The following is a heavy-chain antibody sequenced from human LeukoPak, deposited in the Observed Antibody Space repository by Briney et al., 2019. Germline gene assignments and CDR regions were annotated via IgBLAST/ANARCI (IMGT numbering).Heavy chain of an antibody. CDR3: ARDLYDFWSGYYPVYYFDY. V-gene: IGHV3-9*01. J-gene: IGHJ4*02. CDR1: GFTFDDYA. Sequence: GGSLRLSCAASGFTFDDYAMHWVRQAPGRGLEWVSGISWNSGSIGYADSVKGRFTISRDNAKNSLYLQMNSLRAEDTAVYYCARDLYDFWSGYYPVYYFDYWGQGTLVTVSS. D-gene: IGHD3-3*01. CDR2: ISWNSGSI.